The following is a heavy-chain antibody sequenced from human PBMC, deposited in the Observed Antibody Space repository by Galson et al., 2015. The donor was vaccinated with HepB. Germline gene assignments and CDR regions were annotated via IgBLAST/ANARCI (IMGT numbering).Heavy chain of an antibody. CDR1: GYSFRNYW. CDR3: ARLGHEGYHYYGMDV. J-gene: IGHJ6*02. V-gene: IGHV5-51*01. D-gene: IGHD2-2*01. CDR2: IYPGDSET. Sequence: QSGAEVKKPGESLKISCKASGYSFRNYWIGWVRQMPGKGLQCMGIIYPGDSETRYSPSFQGQVTISADKSINTAYLQWRSLKASDTAMYYCARLGHEGYHYYGMDVWGQGTTVTGSS.